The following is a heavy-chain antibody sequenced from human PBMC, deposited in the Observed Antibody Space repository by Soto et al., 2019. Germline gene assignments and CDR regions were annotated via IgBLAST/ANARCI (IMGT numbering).Heavy chain of an antibody. D-gene: IGHD3-10*01. V-gene: IGHV1-69*06. CDR1: GGSFSSNA. Sequence: QVQLVQSAPEVKRPGSSVKVSCQASGGSFSSNAITWVRQVPGQGLEWMGGIIPMFDTPSYAPKFQGRVTIIADKSTNTVSMELSRLRSDDTAVFYCARVSVPTQNYYFDFWGEGTLVTVSS. CDR3: ARVSVPTQNYYFDF. CDR2: IIPMFDTP. J-gene: IGHJ4*02.